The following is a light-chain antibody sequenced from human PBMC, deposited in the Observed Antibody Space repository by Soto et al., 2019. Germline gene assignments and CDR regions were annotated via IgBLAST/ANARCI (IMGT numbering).Light chain of an antibody. J-gene: IGKJ3*01. CDR2: ATS. CDR1: QGVSNW. Sequence: DIPLTQSPSSVSASVGDRITITCRASQGVSNWLAWYQQKPGRAPNLLIYATSRLHSGVPSRFSGSGSGTDFTLTISSLQAEDFATYYCQQAGSFPLTFGPGTKLYIK. CDR3: QQAGSFPLT. V-gene: IGKV1-12*01.